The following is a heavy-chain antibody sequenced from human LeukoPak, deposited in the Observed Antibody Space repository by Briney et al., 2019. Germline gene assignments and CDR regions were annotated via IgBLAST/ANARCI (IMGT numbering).Heavy chain of an antibody. V-gene: IGHV3-48*02. Sequence: PGGSLRLSCAASGFTFSSYSMNWVRQAPGKGLEWVSYISSSSSTIYYADSVKGRFTISRDNAKNSLYLQMNSLRDEDTAVYYCARDSLPWGYGDFYDFDYWGQGTLVTVSS. CDR3: ARDSLPWGYGDFYDFDY. J-gene: IGHJ4*02. CDR2: ISSSSSTI. CDR1: GFTFSSYS. D-gene: IGHD4-17*01.